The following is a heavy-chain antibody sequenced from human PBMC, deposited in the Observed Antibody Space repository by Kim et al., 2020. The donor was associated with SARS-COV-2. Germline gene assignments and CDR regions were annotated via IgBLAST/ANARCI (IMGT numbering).Heavy chain of an antibody. J-gene: IGHJ4*02. CDR1: GGSISSYY. CDR3: ARAGYGYGARGYFDY. D-gene: IGHD5-18*01. Sequence: SETLSLTCTVSGGSISSYYWSWIRQPPGKGLEWIGYIYYSGSTNYNPSLKSRVTISVDTSKNQFSLKLSSVTAADTAVYYCARAGYGYGARGYFDYWGQGTLVTVSS. V-gene: IGHV4-59*13. CDR2: IYYSGST.